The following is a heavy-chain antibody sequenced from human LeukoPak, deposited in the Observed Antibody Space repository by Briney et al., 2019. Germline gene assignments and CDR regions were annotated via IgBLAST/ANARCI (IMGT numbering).Heavy chain of an antibody. J-gene: IGHJ4*02. V-gene: IGHV4-34*01. CDR1: GGSFSGYY. CDR3: ARGRLQQAVAGPEGY. D-gene: IGHD6-19*01. Sequence: PSETLSLTCAVYGGSFSGYYWSWIRQPPGKGLEWIGVINNIGSTNYNPSLKSRVTLSVDTSKNQCSLQLSSVTAADTAVYYCARGRLQQAVAGPEGYWGQGTLVTVSS. CDR2: INNIGST.